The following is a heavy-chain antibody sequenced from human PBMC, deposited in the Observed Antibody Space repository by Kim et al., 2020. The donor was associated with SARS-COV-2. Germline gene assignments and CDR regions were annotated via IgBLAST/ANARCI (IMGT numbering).Heavy chain of an antibody. D-gene: IGHD7-27*01. CDR2: IRGGGAVT. CDR1: GFTFSNYA. CDR3: AKCHSNWGYVAFDI. Sequence: GGSLRLSCAASGFTFSNYAMSWVRQAPGKGLEWVSYIRGGGAVTHYAGSVKGRFTISRDNFKNMLYLQLDSLRAEDTAVYYCAKCHSNWGYVAFDIWG. J-gene: IGHJ3*02. V-gene: IGHV3-23*01.